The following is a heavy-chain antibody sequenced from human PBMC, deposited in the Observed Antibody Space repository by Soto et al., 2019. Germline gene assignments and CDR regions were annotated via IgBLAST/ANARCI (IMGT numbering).Heavy chain of an antibody. J-gene: IGHJ4*02. D-gene: IGHD2-21*01. CDR3: ARALWGSAGSNFDY. V-gene: IGHV4-31*03. CDR1: GGSISSGGYY. Sequence: PSETLSLTCTVSGGSISSGGYYWSRIRQHPGKGLEWIGYIYYSGSTYYNPSLKSRVTISVDTSKNQFSLKLSSVTAADTAVYYCARALWGSAGSNFDYWGQGTLVTVSS. CDR2: IYYSGST.